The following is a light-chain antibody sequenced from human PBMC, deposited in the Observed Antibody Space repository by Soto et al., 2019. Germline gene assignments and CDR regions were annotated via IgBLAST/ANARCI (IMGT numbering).Light chain of an antibody. Sequence: QSVLTQPPSVSGAPGQRVTISCTGSSSNIGAGYDVHWYQQLPGTAPKLLIYVNNNRPSGVPDRFSGSKSGTSASLAITGLQAEEEADYYCQSYDSSLSGVVFGGGTKLTVL. CDR3: QSYDSSLSGVV. V-gene: IGLV1-40*01. J-gene: IGLJ2*01. CDR1: SSNIGAGYD. CDR2: VNN.